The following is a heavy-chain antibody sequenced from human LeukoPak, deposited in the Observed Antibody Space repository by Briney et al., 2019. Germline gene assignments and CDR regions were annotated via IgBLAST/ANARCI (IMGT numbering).Heavy chain of an antibody. CDR1: GFTFSSYA. J-gene: IGHJ3*02. Sequence: GGSLRLSCAASGFTFSSYAMSWVRQAPGKGLEWVSAISGSGGSTYYADSVKGRFTISRDNSKNTLYLQMNSLRAEDTAVYYCAKPGSIAVAGSDAFDIWGQGTMVTVSS. V-gene: IGHV3-23*01. CDR3: AKPGSIAVAGSDAFDI. D-gene: IGHD6-19*01. CDR2: ISGSGGST.